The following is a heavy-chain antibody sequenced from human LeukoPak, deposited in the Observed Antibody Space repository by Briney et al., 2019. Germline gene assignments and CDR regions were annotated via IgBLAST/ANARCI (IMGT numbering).Heavy chain of an antibody. CDR2: IISGDRT. D-gene: IGHD3-9*01. CDR1: GFTFSSYA. V-gene: IGHV3-23*01. Sequence: GGSLRLSCAASGFTFSSYAMNWVRQAPGKGLGWVAGIISGDRTFHAESVKGRFTISRDKSKDTLYLQMNSRRAEDTAVYYCSKDATASPYFHWFDNWGQGTQVIVSS. J-gene: IGHJ4*02. CDR3: SKDATASPYFHWFDN.